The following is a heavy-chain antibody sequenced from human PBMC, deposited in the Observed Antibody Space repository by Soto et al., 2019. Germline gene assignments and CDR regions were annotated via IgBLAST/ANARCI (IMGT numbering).Heavy chain of an antibody. CDR2: ISFDGGKK. Sequence: QVELVESGGGVVQPEGSLRLSCAASGFNFSNFGMHWVRQAPGKGLEWVAVISFDGGKKLHAVSVRGRFTISRDQSSKQVHLQMNSLNPEDTAMYFCATSVNTGRPSTLEYWGQGALVIVSS. CDR3: ATSVNTGRPSTLEY. D-gene: IGHD7-27*01. J-gene: IGHJ4*02. CDR1: GFNFSNFG. V-gene: IGHV3-30*03.